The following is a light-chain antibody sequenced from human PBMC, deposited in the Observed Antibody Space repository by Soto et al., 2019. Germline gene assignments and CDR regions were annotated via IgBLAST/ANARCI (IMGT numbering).Light chain of an antibody. Sequence: DIQMTQSPSTLSASVGDRVTITCRASQSISSWLAWYQQKPGKAPKLLIYDASSLESGVPSRFSGSGSGTEFTLTISSLQPDDFATYYCQSGTFGQGTKVDIK. J-gene: IGKJ1*01. CDR3: QSGT. CDR2: DAS. CDR1: QSISSW. V-gene: IGKV1-5*01.